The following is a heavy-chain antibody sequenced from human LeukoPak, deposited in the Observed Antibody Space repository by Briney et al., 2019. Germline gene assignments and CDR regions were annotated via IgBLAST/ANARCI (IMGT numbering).Heavy chain of an antibody. CDR2: ISAYNGNT. J-gene: IGHJ4*02. D-gene: IGHD1/OR15-1a*01. V-gene: IGHV1-18*01. Sequence: ASVKVSCKASGYTFTSYGISWVRQAPGQGLEWKGWISAYNGNTNYAQKLQGRVTMTTDTSTSTAYMELRSLRSDDTAVYYCARDLGNWNNNTFDYWGQGTLVTVSS. CDR1: GYTFTSYG. CDR3: ARDLGNWNNNTFDY.